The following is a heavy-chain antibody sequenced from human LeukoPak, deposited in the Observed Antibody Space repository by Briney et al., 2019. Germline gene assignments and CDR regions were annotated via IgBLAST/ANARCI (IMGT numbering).Heavy chain of an antibody. CDR2: IFHSGHT. CDR1: GDSISSGSYS. CDR3: AREFWVANAPGSWIDP. Sequence: PSEALPLTCAVCGDSISSGSYSGLWIPQPPGKRLEWIGHIFHSGHTYYNPSLKSRVTISVDTSKNQFSLKLSSMTVADTAVYYCAREFWVANAPGSWIDPWGQGIPVTVSS. J-gene: IGHJ5*02. V-gene: IGHV4-30-2*01. D-gene: IGHD3-16*01.